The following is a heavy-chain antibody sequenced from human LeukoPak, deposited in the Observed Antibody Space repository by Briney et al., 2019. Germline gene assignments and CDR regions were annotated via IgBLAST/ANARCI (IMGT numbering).Heavy chain of an antibody. J-gene: IGHJ4*02. Sequence: GESLKISWKGSGYSFTTYWIGWVRQMPGKGLEWMGIIYPGDSDTRYSPSFQGQVTISADKSISTAYLQWSSLKASDTAIYYCARQSSDWYIDYWGQGTLVTVSS. CDR3: ARQSSDWYIDY. D-gene: IGHD6-19*01. V-gene: IGHV5-51*01. CDR2: IYPGDSDT. CDR1: GYSFTTYW.